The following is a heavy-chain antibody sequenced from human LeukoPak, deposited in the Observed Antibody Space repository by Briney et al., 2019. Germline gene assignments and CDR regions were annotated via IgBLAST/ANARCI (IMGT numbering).Heavy chain of an antibody. D-gene: IGHD6-19*01. V-gene: IGHV3-30*02. J-gene: IGHJ4*02. CDR1: GFTFSSYG. CDR3: AKDMSGWTYFDC. CDR2: IRYDGSNE. Sequence: GGSLRLSCAASGFTFSSYGMHWVRQAPGKGLEWVAFIRYDGSNEYYADSVKGRFTISRDNSKNTLYLQMNSLRAEDTAVYYCAKDMSGWTYFDCWGQGTLVTVSS.